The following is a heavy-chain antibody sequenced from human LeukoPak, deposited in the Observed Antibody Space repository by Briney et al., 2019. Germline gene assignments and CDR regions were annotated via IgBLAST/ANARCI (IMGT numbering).Heavy chain of an antibody. CDR1: GFSFSSYW. D-gene: IGHD6-19*01. J-gene: IGHJ4*02. V-gene: IGHV3-7*01. CDR3: ARGFRGWYAEGFDY. Sequence: PGGSLRLSCAASGFSFSSYWMSWVRQAPGTGLEWVANIKQDGSEKYYVDPVKGRFTISRDNAKNSLYLQMNSLRAEDTAVYYCARGFRGWYAEGFDYWGQGTVVTVSS. CDR2: IKQDGSEK.